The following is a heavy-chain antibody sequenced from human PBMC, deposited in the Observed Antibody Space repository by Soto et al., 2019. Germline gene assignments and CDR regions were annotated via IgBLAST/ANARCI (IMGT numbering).Heavy chain of an antibody. Sequence: SETLSLTCTVSGGSISSYYWSWIRQPPGKGLEWIGYIYYSGSTNYNPSLKSRVTISVDTSKNQSSLKLSSVTAADTDVYYCARGPPFIAARRGYYYYGMDVWGQGTTVTVS. CDR2: IYYSGST. J-gene: IGHJ6*02. CDR3: ARGPPFIAARRGYYYYGMDV. D-gene: IGHD6-6*01. CDR1: GGSISSYY. V-gene: IGHV4-59*01.